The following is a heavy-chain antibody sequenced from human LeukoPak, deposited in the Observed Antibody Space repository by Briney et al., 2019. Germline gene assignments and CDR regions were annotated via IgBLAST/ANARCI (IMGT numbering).Heavy chain of an antibody. CDR2: INHSGST. CDR1: GGSFSGYY. J-gene: IGHJ4*02. CDR3: ARRRRYYDSSGHRDY. D-gene: IGHD3-22*01. Sequence: KPSETLSLTCAVYGGSFSGYYWSWIRQPPGKGLEWIGEINHSGSTNYNPSLKSRVTISVDTSKNQFSLKLSSVTAADTAVYYCARRRRYYDSSGHRDYWGQGTLVTVSS. V-gene: IGHV4-34*01.